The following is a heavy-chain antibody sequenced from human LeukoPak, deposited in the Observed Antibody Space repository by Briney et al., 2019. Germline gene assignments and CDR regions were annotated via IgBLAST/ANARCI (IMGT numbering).Heavy chain of an antibody. V-gene: IGHV4-34*01. Sequence: PSETLSLTCAVYGGSFGRYYWSWIRQSPGKGLEWIAEIDHRGDTNYNPSAKSRVTISVDTSKNQFSLKVRSLSAADTAVYYCARGATISETGYFDFWGQGTLVTVSS. CDR3: ARGATISETGYFDF. J-gene: IGHJ4*03. CDR2: IDHRGDT. CDR1: GGSFGRYY. D-gene: IGHD5-24*01.